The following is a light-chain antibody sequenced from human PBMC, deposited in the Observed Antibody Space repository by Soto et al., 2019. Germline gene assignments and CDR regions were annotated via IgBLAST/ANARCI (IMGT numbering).Light chain of an antibody. CDR2: ANN. CDR3: GTWDTSLNVFL. J-gene: IGLJ2*01. V-gene: IGLV1-51*01. CDR1: GSNVGANF. Sequence: QSVLTQPPSVSAAPGQRVTISCSGSGSNVGANFVSWYQQLPGTALKLLIYANNKRPSGIPDRFSGSKSDTSATLDITGLQTGDEADYYCGTWDTSLNVFLFGGGTKVTVL.